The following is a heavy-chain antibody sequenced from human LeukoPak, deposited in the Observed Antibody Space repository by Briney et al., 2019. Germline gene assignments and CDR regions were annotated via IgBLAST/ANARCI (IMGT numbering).Heavy chain of an antibody. Sequence: PGGSLRLSCAASGFTFRSYAMNWVRQAPGKGLEWVSGISGSGGGTYYADSVKGRFTISRDSSKNTLYLQMNSLRAEDTAVYYCARGAGYNYPYYFDYWGQGTLVTVSS. J-gene: IGHJ4*02. D-gene: IGHD5-24*01. CDR1: GFTFRSYA. CDR2: ISGSGGGT. V-gene: IGHV3-23*01. CDR3: ARGAGYNYPYYFDY.